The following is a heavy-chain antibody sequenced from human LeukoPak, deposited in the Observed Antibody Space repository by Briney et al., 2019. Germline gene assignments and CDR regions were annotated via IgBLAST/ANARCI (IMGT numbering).Heavy chain of an antibody. J-gene: IGHJ3*02. D-gene: IGHD3-10*01. CDR1: GFTFSTYW. CDR2: ISQDGNEK. Sequence: VGSLRLSGAASGFTFSTYWMTWVRQAPGKGLEWVANISQDGNEKNYVDSVKGRFTISRDNAKNSLYLEMNSLRGEDTAVYYCARDLTYSDGNPYYDALDIWGQGTMVTVSS. CDR3: ARDLTYSDGNPYYDALDI. V-gene: IGHV3-7*03.